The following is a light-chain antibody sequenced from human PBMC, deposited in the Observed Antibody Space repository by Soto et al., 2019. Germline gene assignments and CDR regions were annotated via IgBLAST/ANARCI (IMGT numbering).Light chain of an antibody. CDR2: EAS. J-gene: IGLJ2*01. CDR3: CSYTGSLTLV. CDR1: SSDVGSYSL. Sequence: QSVLTQPASVSGSPGQSITISCTWTSSDVGSYSLVSWYQQHPGKAPQLIIYEASKRPSGVSNRFSASKSGNTASLTISGLLPEDEADYYCCSYTGSLTLVFGGGTKVTVL. V-gene: IGLV2-23*01.